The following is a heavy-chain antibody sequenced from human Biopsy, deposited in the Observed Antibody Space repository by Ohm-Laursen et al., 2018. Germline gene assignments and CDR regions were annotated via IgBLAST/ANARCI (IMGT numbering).Heavy chain of an antibody. CDR1: GFTVSDNH. CDR2: IYSDGNT. J-gene: IGHJ5*02. V-gene: IGHV3-53*01. Sequence: SLRLSCAASGFTVSDNHISWIRQAPGKGLQWVSLIYSDGNTYYADYVKGRFTISRDIPRNTLYLQMNSLRAEDTAVYYCARGPGKLWSGYYTWGQGSLVSVSS. CDR3: ARGPGKLWSGYYT. D-gene: IGHD3-3*01.